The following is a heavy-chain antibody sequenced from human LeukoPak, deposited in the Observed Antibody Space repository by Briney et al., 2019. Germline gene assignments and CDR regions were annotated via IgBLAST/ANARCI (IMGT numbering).Heavy chain of an antibody. CDR1: GFTFSSYA. J-gene: IGHJ4*02. CDR3: AKDLSSSWYQYYFDY. V-gene: IGHV3-23*01. CDR2: ISGSGGST. D-gene: IGHD6-13*01. Sequence: RGSLRLSCAASGFTFSSYAMSWVRQAPGKGLEWVSAISGSGGSTYYADSVKGRFTISRDNSKNTLYLQMNSLRAEDTAVYYCAKDLSSSWYQYYFDYWGQGTLVTVSS.